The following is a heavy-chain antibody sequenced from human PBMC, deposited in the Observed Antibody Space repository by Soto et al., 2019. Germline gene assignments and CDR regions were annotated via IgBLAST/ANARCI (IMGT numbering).Heavy chain of an antibody. V-gene: IGHV3-30*18. CDR3: AKEDSSSWLYWYFDL. Sequence: QVQLVESGGGVVQPGRSLRLSCAASGFTFSSYGMHWVRQAPGKGLEWVAVISYDGSNKYYADSVKGRFTISRDNSKNTLSLQMNSLRAEDTAVYYCAKEDSSSWLYWYFDLWGRGTLVTVSS. CDR1: GFTFSSYG. J-gene: IGHJ2*01. CDR2: ISYDGSNK. D-gene: IGHD6-13*01.